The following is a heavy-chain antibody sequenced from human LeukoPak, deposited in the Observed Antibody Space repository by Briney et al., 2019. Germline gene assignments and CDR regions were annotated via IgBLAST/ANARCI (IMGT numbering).Heavy chain of an antibody. J-gene: IGHJ4*02. CDR1: GFTFSSYG. CDR2: MSSSNGNI. D-gene: IGHD2-2*02. CDR3: ARKKGHCSSGSCYIDY. Sequence: GGSLRLSCVASGFTFSSYGMNWVRQAPGKGLEWVSYMSSSNGNIYYADSVKGRFTISRDNAKNSLYLQMNSLRDEDTAVYYCARKKGHCSSGSCYIDYWGQGTLVTVSS. V-gene: IGHV3-48*02.